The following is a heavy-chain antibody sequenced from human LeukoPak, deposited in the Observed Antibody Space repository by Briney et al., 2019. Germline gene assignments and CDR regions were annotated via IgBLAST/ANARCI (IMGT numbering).Heavy chain of an antibody. V-gene: IGHV4-38-2*02. CDR3: ARGPGISGDHIYPDY. CDR1: GYSISSGKY. CDR2: IYESGST. J-gene: IGHJ4*02. Sequence: SEILSLTCSVSGYSISSGKYWAWIRQTPGKGLEWIGSIYESGSTCYTPSLKSRVTMSVDTSKNQFSLSLTSVTAADTAVYFCARGPGISGDHIYPDYWGQGIQVTVSS. D-gene: IGHD2-21*01.